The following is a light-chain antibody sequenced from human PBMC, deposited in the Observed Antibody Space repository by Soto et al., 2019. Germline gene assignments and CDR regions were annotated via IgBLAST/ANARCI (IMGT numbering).Light chain of an antibody. V-gene: IGLV4-69*01. CDR2: VNNDGSH. J-gene: IGLJ2*01. CDR1: SGHSSYA. Sequence: LVLTQSPSASASLGASVKLTCTLSSGHSSYAIAWHQQQPEKGPRYLMKVNNDGSHTKGDGIPDRFSGSSSGAERYLSISSLQSDDEADYYCQTWSTGTVVFGGGTKLTVL. CDR3: QTWSTGTVV.